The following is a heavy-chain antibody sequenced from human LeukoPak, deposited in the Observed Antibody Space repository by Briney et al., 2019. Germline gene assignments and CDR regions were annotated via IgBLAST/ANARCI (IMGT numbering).Heavy chain of an antibody. Sequence: GGSLRLSCAASGFTFSSYAMHWVRQAPGKGLEWVAVISYDGSNKYYADSVKGRFTISRDNSKNTLYLQMNSLRAEDTAVYYCARDGMAAAAEGGFGYWGQGTLVTVSS. CDR2: ISYDGSNK. J-gene: IGHJ4*02. D-gene: IGHD6-13*01. CDR1: GFTFSSYA. CDR3: ARDGMAAAAEGGFGY. V-gene: IGHV3-30-3*01.